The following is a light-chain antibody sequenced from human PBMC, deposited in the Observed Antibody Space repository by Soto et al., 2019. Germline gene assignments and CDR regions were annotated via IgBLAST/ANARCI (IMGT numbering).Light chain of an antibody. J-gene: IGKJ4*01. CDR3: MQVLYTPGLT. CDR2: LGS. Sequence: DIVRTQSPLSLPPTPGEPASISCRSSQSLLHSNGYNSLDWYMQKPGQSPQLLIYLGSNRASGGPDRFSVSGPGTDFTLKTSRVEAEDVGVYYGMQVLYTPGLTCGGGTKVEGK. CDR1: QSLLHSNGYNS. V-gene: IGKV2-28*01.